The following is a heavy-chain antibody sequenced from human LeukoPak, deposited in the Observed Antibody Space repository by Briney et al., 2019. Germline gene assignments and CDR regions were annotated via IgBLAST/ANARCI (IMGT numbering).Heavy chain of an antibody. J-gene: IGHJ6*03. D-gene: IGHD4-17*01. CDR2: IRYDGSNK. Sequence: GGSLRLSCVASRFTFRSFGMYWVRQAPGKGREWVAFIRYDGSNKYYVESVKGRFTISRDNSKNTLYLQMNSLRAEDTAVHYCAKDYGANYYYYYMDVWGKGTTVTVSS. V-gene: IGHV3-30*02. CDR3: AKDYGANYYYYYMDV. CDR1: RFTFRSFG.